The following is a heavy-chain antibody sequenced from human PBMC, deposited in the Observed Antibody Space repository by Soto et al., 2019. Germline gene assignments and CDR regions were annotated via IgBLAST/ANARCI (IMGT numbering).Heavy chain of an antibody. Sequence: PGGSLRLSCVASGFTFSNYAMNWGRQTAGKGLEWGSGVSGSGGGTYDADSAKGRFTSCRDNSNSTLFLHMNSLRVEHTAVYYSAKGTAAQTHYTESRGSDPSNWFDPRGQGTLLPVSS. CDR1: GFTFSNYA. CDR2: VSGSGGGT. J-gene: IGHJ5*02. V-gene: IGHV3-23*01. D-gene: IGHD3-3*01. CDR3: AKGTAAQTHYTESRGSDPSNWFDP.